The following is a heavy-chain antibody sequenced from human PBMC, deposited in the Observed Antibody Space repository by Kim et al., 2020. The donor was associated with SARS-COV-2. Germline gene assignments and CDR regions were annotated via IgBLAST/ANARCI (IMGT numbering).Heavy chain of an antibody. CDR2: INPSGGST. Sequence: ASVKVSCKASGYTFTSYYMHWVRQAPGQGLEWMGIINPSGGSTSYAQKFQGRVTMTRDTSTSTVYMELSSLRSEDTAVYYCARDLGSLRPERPRSRGLDPWGQGTLVTVSS. D-gene: IGHD6-13*01. CDR1: GYTFTSYY. V-gene: IGHV1-46*01. J-gene: IGHJ5*02. CDR3: ARDLGSLRPERPRSRGLDP.